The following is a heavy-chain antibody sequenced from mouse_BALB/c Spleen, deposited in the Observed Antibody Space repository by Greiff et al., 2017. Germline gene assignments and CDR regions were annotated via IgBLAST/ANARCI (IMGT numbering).Heavy chain of an antibody. V-gene: IGHV1-5*01. CDR2: IYPGNSDT. D-gene: IGHD1-1*01. Sequence: VHVKQSGTVLARPGASVKMSCKASGYTFTSYWMHWVKQRPGQGLEWIGAIYPGNSDTSYNQKFKGKAKLTAVTSTSTAYMELSSLTNEDSAVYYCTRPHYYGSSYDAMDYWGQGTSVTVSS. CDR3: TRPHYYGSSYDAMDY. J-gene: IGHJ4*01. CDR1: GYTFTSYW.